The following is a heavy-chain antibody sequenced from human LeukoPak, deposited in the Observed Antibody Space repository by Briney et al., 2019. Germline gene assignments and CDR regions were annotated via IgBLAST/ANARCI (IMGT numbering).Heavy chain of an antibody. CDR3: ASPYYVSSGFDY. CDR1: GFTFSSYE. D-gene: IGHD3-10*02. J-gene: IGHJ4*02. Sequence: GWSLRLSCAASGFTFSSYEMNWVRQAPGKGLEWVSYISSSGSTIYYADSVKGRFTISRDNAKNSLYLQMNSLRAEDTAVYYCASPYYVSSGFDYWGQGTLVTVSS. CDR2: ISSSGSTI. V-gene: IGHV3-48*03.